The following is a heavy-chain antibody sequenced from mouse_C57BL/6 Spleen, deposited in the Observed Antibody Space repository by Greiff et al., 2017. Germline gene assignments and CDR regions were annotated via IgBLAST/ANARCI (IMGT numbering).Heavy chain of an antibody. CDR3: ARSYDGYPGAMDY. V-gene: IGHV1-47*01. J-gene: IGHJ4*01. D-gene: IGHD2-3*01. CDR2: FHPYNDDT. Sequence: QVHVKQSGAELVKPGASVTMSCKASGYTFTTYPIEWMKQNHGKSLEWIGNFHPYNDDTKYNEKFKGKATLTVEKSSSTVYLELSRLTSDDSAVYYCARSYDGYPGAMDYWGQGTSVTVSS. CDR1: GYTFTTYP.